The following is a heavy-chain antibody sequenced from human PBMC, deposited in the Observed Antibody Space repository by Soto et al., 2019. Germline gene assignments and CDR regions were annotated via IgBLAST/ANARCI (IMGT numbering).Heavy chain of an antibody. V-gene: IGHV4-4*02. J-gene: IGHJ6*02. D-gene: IGHD2-15*01. CDR1: GASISSDNR. Sequence: PSETLALSCAVSGASISSDNRSASVRQHPGEGLEWIGEISQSGTTKYNPSLASRVTISVDKSKNQFSLRLTSMTAADTAVYYCAKKVPAALRLYYFFGLDVWGQGTTVTVYS. CDR3: AKKVPAALRLYYFFGLDV. CDR2: ISQSGTT.